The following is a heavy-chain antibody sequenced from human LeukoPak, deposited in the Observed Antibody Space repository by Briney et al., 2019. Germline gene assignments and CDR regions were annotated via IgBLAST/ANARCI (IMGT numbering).Heavy chain of an antibody. D-gene: IGHD1-26*01. V-gene: IGHV3-23*01. CDR3: AKDPRRGVGFVGATFDY. J-gene: IGHJ4*02. CDR1: GFTFSNYA. Sequence: GGSLRLSCAASGFTFSNYAMSWVRQAPGKGLEWVSAISGSGGSTYYADSVKGRFTISRDNSKNTLYLQMNSLRAEDTAVYYCAKDPRRGVGFVGATFDYWGQGTLVSVSS. CDR2: ISGSGGST.